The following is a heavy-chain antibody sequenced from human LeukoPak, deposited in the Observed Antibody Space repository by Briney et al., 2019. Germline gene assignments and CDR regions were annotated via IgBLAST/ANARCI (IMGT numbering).Heavy chain of an antibody. Sequence: SETLSLTCAVSGGSISSSSYYWDWIRQPPGKGLEWIASIYYSGSTYYNPSLKSRVTISVDTSKNQFSLKLSSVTAADTAVYYCARLNKPGWFDPWGQGTLVTVSS. J-gene: IGHJ5*02. CDR3: ARLNKPGWFDP. V-gene: IGHV4-39*01. D-gene: IGHD1-14*01. CDR2: IYYSGST. CDR1: GGSISSSSYY.